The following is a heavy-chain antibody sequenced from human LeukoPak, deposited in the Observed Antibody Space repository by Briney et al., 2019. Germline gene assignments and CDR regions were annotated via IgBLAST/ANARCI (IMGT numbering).Heavy chain of an antibody. CDR2: ISSSGDST. CDR3: VKDGMAVAGTAPLDY. D-gene: IGHD6-19*01. J-gene: IGHJ4*02. CDR1: GFTFSSYA. V-gene: IGHV3-64D*08. Sequence: GGSLRLSCSASGFTFSSYAMHWVRQAQGKGLEYVSAISSSGDSTYYADSVKGRFTISRDNSKNTLYLQMSSLRPEDAAVYYCVKDGMAVAGTAPLDYWGLGILDTVSS.